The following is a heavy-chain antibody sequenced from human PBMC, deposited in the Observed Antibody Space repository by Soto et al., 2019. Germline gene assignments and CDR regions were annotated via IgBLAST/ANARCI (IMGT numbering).Heavy chain of an antibody. CDR3: GRGRSGQIVVFY. V-gene: IGHV1-2*02. CDR2: IGPESGAT. D-gene: IGHD1-26*01. J-gene: IGHJ4*02. CDR1: GYTFTGHY. Sequence: ASVKGSCEASGYTFTGHYIHWVRQAPEQGPEWMGEIGPESGATRYAQKFQGRVTMTRDTSITTVYMELKDLSPDDTAVYYCGRGRSGQIVVFYWGQGTPVTVSS.